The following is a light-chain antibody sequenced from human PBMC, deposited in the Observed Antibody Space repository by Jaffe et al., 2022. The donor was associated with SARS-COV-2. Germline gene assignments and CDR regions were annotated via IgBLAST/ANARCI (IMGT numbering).Light chain of an antibody. J-gene: IGLJ2*01. Sequence: QSALTQPPSASGSPGQSVTISCTGTSSDVGYYDYVSWYQQHPGKAPKLMIYEVTKRPSGVPDRFSASKSGNTASLTVSGLQAEDEADYYCSSYAGSNKGVFGGGTKLTVL. CDR1: SSDVGYYDY. CDR3: SSYAGSNKGV. CDR2: EVT. V-gene: IGLV2-8*01.